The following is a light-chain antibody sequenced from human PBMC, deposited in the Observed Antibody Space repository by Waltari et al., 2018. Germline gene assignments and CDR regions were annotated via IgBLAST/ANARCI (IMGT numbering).Light chain of an antibody. CDR2: EGS. J-gene: IGLJ3*02. CDR1: SSDVGSYKL. Sequence: QSALTQPPSVSGSPGQSLTISCTGTSSDVGSYKLVSWYHQHPGKAPKLMIYEGSGRPSGVSNRFSGSKSGNTASRTIAGLQDDDEADDYCCSYAGSNTWLFGGGTKLTVL. V-gene: IGLV2-23*01. CDR3: CSYAGSNTWL.